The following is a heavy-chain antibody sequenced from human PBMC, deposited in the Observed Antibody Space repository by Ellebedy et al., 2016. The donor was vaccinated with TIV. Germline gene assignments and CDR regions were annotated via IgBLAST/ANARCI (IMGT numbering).Heavy chain of an antibody. CDR1: GFTVSSNY. D-gene: IGHD1-26*01. CDR3: ARVVGGWYGFDF. Sequence: PGGSLRLSCAASGFTVSSNYMSWVRQAPGKGLEWVSVIYSGGSTDYADSVKGRFTISRDNSKNTLYLQMNSLRVEDTAVYYCARVVGGWYGFDFWGQGTLVTVSS. J-gene: IGHJ5*01. V-gene: IGHV3-53*01. CDR2: IYSGGST.